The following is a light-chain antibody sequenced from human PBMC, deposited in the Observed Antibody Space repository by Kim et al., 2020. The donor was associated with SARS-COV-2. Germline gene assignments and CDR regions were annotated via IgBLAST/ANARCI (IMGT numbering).Light chain of an antibody. CDR2: EDD. V-gene: IGLV3-1*01. CDR1: KY. CDR3: QTWDNNTVV. Sequence: KYASWYQQRPGQSPVLVIYEDDKRASRIPERFSGSSSGITATLTISGTQPMDEADYYCQTWDNNTVVFGGGTQLTVL. J-gene: IGLJ2*01.